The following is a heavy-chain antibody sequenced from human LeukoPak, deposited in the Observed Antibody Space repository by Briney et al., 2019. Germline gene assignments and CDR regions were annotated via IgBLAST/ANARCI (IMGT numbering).Heavy chain of an antibody. CDR2: IYYSGST. CDR1: GGSISSGDYY. Sequence: SQTLSLTCTVSGGSISSGDYYWSWIRQPPGKGLEWIGYIYYSGSTYYNPSLKSRVTMSVDTSKNQFSLKLSSVTAADTAVYYCARGGGESDYFDYWGQGTLVTVSS. D-gene: IGHD2-21*01. CDR3: ARGGGESDYFDY. V-gene: IGHV4-30-4*01. J-gene: IGHJ4*02.